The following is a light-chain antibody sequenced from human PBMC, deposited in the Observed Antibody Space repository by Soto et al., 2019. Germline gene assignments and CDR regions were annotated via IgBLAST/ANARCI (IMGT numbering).Light chain of an antibody. CDR2: GAS. CDR1: QSISSH. J-gene: IGKJ4*01. V-gene: IGKV3-11*01. Sequence: EIVLTQSRATLSLSPGERATLSCRASQSISSHLAWYQQKPGQAPRLLIYGASNRATGIPARFSGRGSGTDFTLTISSLEPEDFAVYYCQQRINWPLTFGGGTKVEIK. CDR3: QQRINWPLT.